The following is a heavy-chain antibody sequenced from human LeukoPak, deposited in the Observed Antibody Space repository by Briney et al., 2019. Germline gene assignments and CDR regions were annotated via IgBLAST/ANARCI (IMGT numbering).Heavy chain of an antibody. Sequence: GGSLRLSCAASGFTFSNYWMNWVRQVPGKGLMWVSRMSSDGSSTNYADSVKGRFTISRDNAKNTLYLQMNSLRAEDTAVYYCARAVVWWLRGPGDYWGQGTLVTVSS. CDR1: GFTFSNYW. V-gene: IGHV3-74*01. CDR3: ARAVVWWLRGPGDY. CDR2: MSSDGSST. J-gene: IGHJ4*02. D-gene: IGHD5-12*01.